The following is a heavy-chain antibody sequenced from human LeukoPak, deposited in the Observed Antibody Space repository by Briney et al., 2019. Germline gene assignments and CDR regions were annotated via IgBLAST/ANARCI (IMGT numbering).Heavy chain of an antibody. J-gene: IGHJ6*03. V-gene: IGHV3-30*02. CDR1: GFTFNNYG. D-gene: IGHD1-26*01. CDR2: IRYNGNNQ. Sequence: GGSLRLSCAASGFTFNNYGMHWVRQAPGKGLEWVAFIRYNGNNQYYADSVKGRFTISRDNSKNALYLQMNSLKGDDTAVYYCARDPYSGNYGNYYYYYMDVWGKGTTVTISS. CDR3: ARDPYSGNYGNYYYYYMDV.